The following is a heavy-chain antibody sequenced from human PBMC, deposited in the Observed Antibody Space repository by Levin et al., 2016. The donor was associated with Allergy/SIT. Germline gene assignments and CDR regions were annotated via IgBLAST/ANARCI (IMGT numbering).Heavy chain of an antibody. Sequence: GESLKISCAASGFTVSSNYMSWVRQAPGKGLEWVSVIYSGGSTYYADSVKGRFTISRDNSKNTLYLQMNSLRAEDTAVYYCARDVDGDYVVSGEKNSDYWGQGTLVTVSS. CDR1: GFTVSSNY. CDR3: ARDVDGDYVVSGEKNSDY. J-gene: IGHJ4*02. V-gene: IGHV3-66*01. CDR2: IYSGGST. D-gene: IGHD4-17*01.